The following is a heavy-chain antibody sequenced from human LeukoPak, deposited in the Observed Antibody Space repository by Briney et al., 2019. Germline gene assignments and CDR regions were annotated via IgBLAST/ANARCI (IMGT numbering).Heavy chain of an antibody. J-gene: IGHJ4*02. CDR3: GRDPFGSGSS. CDR1: GFTFSSYW. V-gene: IGHV3-74*01. CDR2: INTDGSST. Sequence: RGSLRLSCTASGFTFSSYWMHWVRRAPGKGLLWVSRINTDGSSTNYADSVKGRFTVSRDNAKNTLYLQMNSLRAEDTAVYYCGRDPFGSGSSWGQGTLVTVSS. D-gene: IGHD3-10*01.